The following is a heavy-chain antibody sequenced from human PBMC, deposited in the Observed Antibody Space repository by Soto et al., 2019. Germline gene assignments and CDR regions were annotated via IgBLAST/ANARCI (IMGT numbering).Heavy chain of an antibody. CDR1: GFTFSSYA. D-gene: IGHD2-15*01. J-gene: IGHJ4*02. Sequence: PGGSLRLSCAASGFTFSSYAMSWVRQAPGKGLEWVSAISGSGGSTYYADSVKGRFTISRDNSKNTLYLQMNSLRAEDTAVFYCAKTIVVVVAATSGFDYWGQGTLVTVSS. V-gene: IGHV3-23*01. CDR3: AKTIVVVVAATSGFDY. CDR2: ISGSGGST.